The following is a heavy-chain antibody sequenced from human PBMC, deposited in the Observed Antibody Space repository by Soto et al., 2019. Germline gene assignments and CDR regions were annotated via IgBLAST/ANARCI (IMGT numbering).Heavy chain of an antibody. D-gene: IGHD6-6*01. CDR2: ISYEGNSK. Sequence: VQLVESGGGVVQPGRSLRLSCAASGFTFSSYAMHWVRQAPGKGLEWVAVISYEGNSKYYADSVKGRFTIARDNSKNTLYLQMNSLRVEDTAMYYCARDLSALYDYWGQGTLVTVSS. V-gene: IGHV3-30-3*01. J-gene: IGHJ4*02. CDR3: ARDLSALYDY. CDR1: GFTFSSYA.